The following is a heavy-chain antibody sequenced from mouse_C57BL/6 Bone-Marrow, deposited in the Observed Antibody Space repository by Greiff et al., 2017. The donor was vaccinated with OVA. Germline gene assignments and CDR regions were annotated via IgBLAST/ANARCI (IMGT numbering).Heavy chain of an antibody. CDR2: IDPDNGDT. V-gene: IGHV14-4*01. CDR1: GFNIKDDY. J-gene: IGHJ2*01. D-gene: IGHD2-1*01. CDR3: ASYGNFDY. Sequence: VQLQQSGAELVRPGASVKLSCTASGFNIKDDYMHCVKQRPEQGLEWIGWIDPDNGDTEYASKFQGTATITADTSSNTAYLQLSSLTSEDAAVYYCASYGNFDYWGQGTTRTVSS.